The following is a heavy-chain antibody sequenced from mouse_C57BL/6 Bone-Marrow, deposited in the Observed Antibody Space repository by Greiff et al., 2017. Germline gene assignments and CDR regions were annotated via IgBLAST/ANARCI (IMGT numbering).Heavy chain of an antibody. CDR1: GYTFTSYW. CDR2: IDPSDSYT. J-gene: IGHJ1*03. V-gene: IGHV1-69*01. CDR3: AREDDGYHWYFDV. Sequence: QVQLQQSGAELVMPGASVKLSCKASGYTFTSYWMHWVKQRPGQGLEWIGEIDPSDSYTNYNQKFKGKSTLTVDKSSSTAYMQLSSLTSEDSAVYDCAREDDGYHWYFDVWGTGTTVTVSS. D-gene: IGHD2-3*01.